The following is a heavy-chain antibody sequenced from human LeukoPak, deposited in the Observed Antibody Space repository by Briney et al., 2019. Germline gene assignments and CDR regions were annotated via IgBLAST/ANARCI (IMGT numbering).Heavy chain of an antibody. V-gene: IGHV3-73*01. CDR2: IRSKANSYAT. D-gene: IGHD6-13*01. CDR3: TRHGYSSSHIDY. Sequence: PGGSLRLSCAASGFTFSGSAMHWVRQASGKGLEWVGRIRSKANSYATAHAASVKGRFTISRDDSKNTAYLQMNSLKTEDTAVYYCTRHGYSSSHIDYWGQGTLVTVSS. CDR1: GFTFSGSA. J-gene: IGHJ4*02.